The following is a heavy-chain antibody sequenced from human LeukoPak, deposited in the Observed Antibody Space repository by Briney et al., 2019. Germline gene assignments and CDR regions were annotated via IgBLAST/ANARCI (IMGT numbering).Heavy chain of an antibody. J-gene: IGHJ4*02. CDR3: ARAGWELLEAQLDY. Sequence: GGSLRLSCIASGFSFSGHWMHWARQLPGKGLVWVSRISPTGSTTSYADSVKGRFTISRDNSKNTLYLQMNSLRAEDTAVYYCARAGWELLEAQLDYWGQGTLVTVSS. V-gene: IGHV3-74*01. CDR2: ISPTGSTT. CDR1: GFSFSGHW. D-gene: IGHD1-26*01.